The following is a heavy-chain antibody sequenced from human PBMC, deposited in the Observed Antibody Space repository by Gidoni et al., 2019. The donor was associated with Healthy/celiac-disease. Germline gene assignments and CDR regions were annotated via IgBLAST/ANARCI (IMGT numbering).Heavy chain of an antibody. V-gene: IGHV1-2*02. D-gene: IGHD1-7*01. CDR1: GYTFTGYY. J-gene: IGHJ6*03. Sequence: QVQLVQSGAEAKKPGASVKVSCKASGYTFTGYYMHWVRQAPGQGLEWMGWINPNSGGTNYAQKFQGRVTMTRDTSISTAYMELSRLRSDDTAVYYCARDGGGAGTSYYYYMDVWGKGTTVTVSS. CDR2: INPNSGGT. CDR3: ARDGGGAGTSYYYYMDV.